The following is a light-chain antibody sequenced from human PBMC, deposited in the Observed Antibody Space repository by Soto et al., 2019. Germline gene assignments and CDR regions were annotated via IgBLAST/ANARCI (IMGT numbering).Light chain of an antibody. CDR1: NIDSRT. J-gene: IGLJ1*01. CDR2: DNS. CDR3: QVWDNVGDHIYV. Sequence: SYELTQPPSVSVAPGQTATISCGENNIDSRTVHWYQQKPGQAPLLVVYDNSFRPSGIPNRFSGSNSGNTATLTISRVEAGDEADYYCQVWDNVGDHIYVFGTGTKLTVL. V-gene: IGLV3-21*02.